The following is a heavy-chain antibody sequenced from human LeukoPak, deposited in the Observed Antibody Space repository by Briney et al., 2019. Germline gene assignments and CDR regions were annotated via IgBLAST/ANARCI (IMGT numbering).Heavy chain of an antibody. J-gene: IGHJ4*02. CDR1: GGSLNSSSYY. D-gene: IGHD6-19*01. CDR3: ARDGYSGWYSYLDY. CDR2: IYSSGST. V-gene: IGHV4-61*02. Sequence: TSETLSLTCTVSGGSLNSSSYYWSWIRQPAGKGLEWIGRIYSSGSTNYNPSLKSRVTMSVDTSKNQFSLKLTSVTAADTAVYYCARDGYSGWYSYLDYWGQGTLVTVSS.